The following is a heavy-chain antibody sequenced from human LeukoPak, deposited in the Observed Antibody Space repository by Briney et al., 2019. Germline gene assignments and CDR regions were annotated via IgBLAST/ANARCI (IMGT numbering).Heavy chain of an antibody. CDR3: AKDQDYYDSSGYDY. Sequence: GGSLRLSCAASGFTFSSYAMSWVRQAPGKWLEWVSAISGSGGSTYYADSVKGRFTISRDNSKNTLYLQMNSLIAEDTAVYYCAKDQDYYDSSGYDYWGQGTLVPVSS. CDR1: GFTFSSYA. J-gene: IGHJ4*02. CDR2: ISGSGGST. D-gene: IGHD3-22*01. V-gene: IGHV3-23*01.